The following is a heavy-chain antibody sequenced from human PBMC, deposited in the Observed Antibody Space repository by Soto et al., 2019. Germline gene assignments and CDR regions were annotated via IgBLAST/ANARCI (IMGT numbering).Heavy chain of an antibody. V-gene: IGHV1-69*13. J-gene: IGHJ4*02. CDR1: GDTFSTYT. CDR2: IIPRSGTS. CDR3: ARDSHYDLLTGYLGLDY. Sequence: SVKVSCKASGDTFSTYTITWVRQAPGQGLEWMGGIIPRSGTSNYAQKFQGRVTITADESTSTAYMELSSLRSEDTAVYYCARDSHYDLLTGYLGLDYWSQGNMVTVSS. D-gene: IGHD3-9*01.